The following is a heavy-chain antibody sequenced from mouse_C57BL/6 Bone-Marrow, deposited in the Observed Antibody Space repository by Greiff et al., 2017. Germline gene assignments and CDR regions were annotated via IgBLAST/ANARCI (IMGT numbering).Heavy chain of an antibody. Sequence: ESGPGLVKPSQSLSLTCSVTGYSITSGYYWNWIRQFPGNKLEWMGYISYDGSNNYNPSLKNRISITRDPSKNQFFLKLNSVTTEDTATYYCARGGSYYSNYGEYYFDYWGQGTTLTVSS. CDR2: ISYDGSN. J-gene: IGHJ2*01. CDR1: GYSITSGYY. CDR3: ARGGSYYSNYGEYYFDY. D-gene: IGHD2-5*01. V-gene: IGHV3-6*01.